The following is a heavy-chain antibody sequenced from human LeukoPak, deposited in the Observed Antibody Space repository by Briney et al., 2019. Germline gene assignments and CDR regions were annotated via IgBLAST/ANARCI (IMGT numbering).Heavy chain of an antibody. CDR1: GFNFSSYA. V-gene: IGHV3-30*04. J-gene: IGHJ5*02. Sequence: GRSLRLSCEASGFNFSSYAMPWVRQAPGKGLEWLAFVSYDGRNKYSADSVKGRFTISRDNSKNTLYLQMNSLTSEDTAVYFCARDRAVIMVRGGYNWFDPWGQGTLVTVSS. D-gene: IGHD3-10*01. CDR2: VSYDGRNK. CDR3: ARDRAVIMVRGGYNWFDP.